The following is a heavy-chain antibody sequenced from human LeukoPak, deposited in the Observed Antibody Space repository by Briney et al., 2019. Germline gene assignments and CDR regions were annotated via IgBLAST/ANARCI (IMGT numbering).Heavy chain of an antibody. D-gene: IGHD1-26*01. CDR1: GLTVSSNY. J-gene: IGHJ4*02. CDR3: ARDRMGEYYFDC. CDR2: IYSGGST. Sequence: GGSLRLSCAASGLTVSSNYMSWVRQAPGKGLEWVSVIYSGGSTYYADSVKGRFTISRDNSKNTLYLQMNSLRAEDTAVYYCARDRMGEYYFDCWGQGTLVTVSS. V-gene: IGHV3-53*01.